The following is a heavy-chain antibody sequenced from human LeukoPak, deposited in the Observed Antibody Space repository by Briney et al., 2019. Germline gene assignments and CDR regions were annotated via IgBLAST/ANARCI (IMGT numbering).Heavy chain of an antibody. J-gene: IGHJ5*02. V-gene: IGHV4-59*12. CDR3: ARRQLLWMAGWFDP. CDR2: IYYSGST. D-gene: IGHD2-2*01. CDR1: GGSISSYY. Sequence: SETLSLTCTVSGGSISSYYWSWIRQPPGKGLEWIGYIYYSGSTNYNPSLKSRVTISVDTSKNQFSLKLSSVTAADTAVYYCARRQLLWMAGWFDPWGQGTLVTVSS.